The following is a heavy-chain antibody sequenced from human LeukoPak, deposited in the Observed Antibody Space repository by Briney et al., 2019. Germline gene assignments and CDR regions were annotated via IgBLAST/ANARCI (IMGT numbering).Heavy chain of an antibody. CDR2: INPNSGGT. CDR1: GYTFTGYY. Sequence: ASVKVSCKASGYTFTGYYMHWVRQAPGQGLEWMGWINPNSGGTNYAQKFQGRVTMTRDTSISTAYMELSRLRSDDTAVYYCARGNIVVVVAATTHFDYWGQGTLVTVSS. D-gene: IGHD2-15*01. J-gene: IGHJ4*02. CDR3: ARGNIVVVVAATTHFDY. V-gene: IGHV1-2*02.